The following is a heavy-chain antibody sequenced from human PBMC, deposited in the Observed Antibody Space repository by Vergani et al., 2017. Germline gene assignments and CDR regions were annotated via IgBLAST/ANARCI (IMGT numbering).Heavy chain of an antibody. Sequence: QVQLVQSGAEVKKPGSSVKVSCKASGGTFSSYAISWVRQAPGQGLEWMGRIIPIFGTANYAQKFQGRVTITADESTSTAYMELSSLRSGDTAVYYCSRERGSRSGWWDAFDSGGQGTRVTVSS. V-gene: IGHV1-69*18. J-gene: IGHJ3*01. CDR2: IIPIFGTA. CDR1: GGTFSSYA. CDR3: SRERGSRSGWWDAFDS. D-gene: IGHD6-19*01.